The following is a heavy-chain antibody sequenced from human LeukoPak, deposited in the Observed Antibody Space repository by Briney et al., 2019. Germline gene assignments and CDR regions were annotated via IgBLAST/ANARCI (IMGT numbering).Heavy chain of an antibody. CDR3: AKDLTGVVVVAAKYNWFDP. CDR1: GFTFSTYA. D-gene: IGHD2-15*01. Sequence: PGGSLRLSCAASGFTFSTYAVNWVRQAPGKGLEWVSTISGSGGSTYYADSVKGRFTISRDNSKNTLYLQMNSLRAEDTAVYYCAKDLTGVVVVAAKYNWFDPWGQGTLVTVSS. CDR2: ISGSGGST. J-gene: IGHJ5*02. V-gene: IGHV3-23*01.